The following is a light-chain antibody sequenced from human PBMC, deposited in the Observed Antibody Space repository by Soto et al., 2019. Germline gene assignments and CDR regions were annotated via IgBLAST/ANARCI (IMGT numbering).Light chain of an antibody. Sequence: TPSPATXWVLPGKTASPYCSASQSVSRKLDWYQKKPGQAXRXXXYGASNRHTGIQTRFSGSGSGTEFNLTISSLQSEDFVVYYCQQDDKSPITVGEGTRLET. V-gene: IGKV3-15*01. J-gene: IGKJ5*01. CDR2: GAS. CDR1: QSVSRK. CDR3: QQDDKSPIT.